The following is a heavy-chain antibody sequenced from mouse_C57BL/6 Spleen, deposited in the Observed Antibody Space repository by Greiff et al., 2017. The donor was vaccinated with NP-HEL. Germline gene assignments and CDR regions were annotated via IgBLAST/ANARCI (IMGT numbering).Heavy chain of an antibody. CDR2: TNPTNGRT. J-gene: IGHJ2*01. CDR1: GYTFTSYW. CDR3: ARIKKRVATYFDY. D-gene: IGHD1-1*01. V-gene: IGHV1S81*02. Sequence: VQLQQSGAELVKAGASVKMSCKASGYTFTSYWMHWVKQRLGQGLEWFAETNPTNGRTYYNEKFKSKATLPVDKSSSTAYMLLSGPTFEDSAVYYFARIKKRVATYFDYWGQGTTLTVSS.